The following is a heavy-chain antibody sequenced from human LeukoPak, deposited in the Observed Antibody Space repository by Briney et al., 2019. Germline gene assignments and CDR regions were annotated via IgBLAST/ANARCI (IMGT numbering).Heavy chain of an antibody. J-gene: IGHJ6*04. CDR2: ISSSGSTI. V-gene: IGHV3-48*03. CDR3: ARGQYSSGWYEEDDYYYGMDV. Sequence: PGGSRRLSCAASGFTFSSYEMNWVRQAPGKGLEWVSYISSSGSTIYYADSVKGRFTISRDNAKNSLYLQMNSLRAEDTAVYYCARGQYSSGWYEEDDYYYGMDVWDKGTTVTVSS. CDR1: GFTFSSYE. D-gene: IGHD6-19*01.